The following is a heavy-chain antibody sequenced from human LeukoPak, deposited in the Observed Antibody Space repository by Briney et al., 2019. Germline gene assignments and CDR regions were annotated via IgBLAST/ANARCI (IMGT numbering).Heavy chain of an antibody. V-gene: IGHV4-39*01. D-gene: IGHD5-24*01. CDR3: ARHFAGHNRNFDY. Sequence: SETLSLTCTVSGGSIRTTSSYWGWTRHPPGKGLECIGSIFYSGCTYSNSSLESRVTMSVDTSKNQFSLKLNSVTAADTAIYYCARHFAGHNRNFDYWGQGTLVTVSS. J-gene: IGHJ4*02. CDR1: GGSIRTTSSY. CDR2: IFYSGCT.